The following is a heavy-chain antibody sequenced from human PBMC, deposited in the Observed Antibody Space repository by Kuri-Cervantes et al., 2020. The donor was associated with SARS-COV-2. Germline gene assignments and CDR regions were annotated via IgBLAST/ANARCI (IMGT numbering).Heavy chain of an antibody. Sequence: ASVKVSCKASGYTFTGYYMHWVRQAPGQGLEWMGWINPNSGGTNYAQKFQGRVTMTRDTSISTAYMELSRLRSDDTAVYYCARERGPHRYGMYYFDYWGQGTLVTVSS. J-gene: IGHJ4*02. V-gene: IGHV1-2*02. CDR1: GYTFTGYY. CDR2: INPNSGGT. D-gene: IGHD5-18*01. CDR3: ARERGPHRYGMYYFDY.